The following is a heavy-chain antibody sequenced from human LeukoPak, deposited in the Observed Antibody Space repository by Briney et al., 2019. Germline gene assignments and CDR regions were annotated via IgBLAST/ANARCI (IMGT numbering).Heavy chain of an antibody. V-gene: IGHV4-59*01. D-gene: IGHD1-1*01. CDR1: GGSISSYY. CDR2: IYYSGST. Sequence: SETLSLTCIVSGGSISSYYWSWIRQPPGKGLEWIGYIYYSGSTNYNPSLMSRVTISVDTSKNQFSLRLSSVTAADTAVYYCARATTGTYNWFDPWGQGTLVTVS. J-gene: IGHJ5*02. CDR3: ARATTGTYNWFDP.